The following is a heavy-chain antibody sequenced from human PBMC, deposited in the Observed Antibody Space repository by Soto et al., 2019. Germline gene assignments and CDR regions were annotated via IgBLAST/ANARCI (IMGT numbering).Heavy chain of an antibody. CDR3: ARVGDYSFFSCAFDI. CDR1: GFTFSDYY. Sequence: GGSLRLSCAASGFTFSDYYMSWIRQAPGKGLEWVSYISSSGSTIYYADSVKGRFTISRDNAKNSLYLQMNSLRAEDTAVYYCARVGDYSFFSCAFDIWGQGTMVTVSS. D-gene: IGHD4-4*01. J-gene: IGHJ3*02. V-gene: IGHV3-11*01. CDR2: ISSSGSTI.